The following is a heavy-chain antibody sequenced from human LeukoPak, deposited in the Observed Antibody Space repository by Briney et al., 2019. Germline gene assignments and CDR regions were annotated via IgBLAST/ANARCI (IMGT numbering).Heavy chain of an antibody. D-gene: IGHD5-18*01. Sequence: SETLSLTCTVSGGSISSSSYYWGWIRQPPGKGLEWIGSIYYSGSTYYNPSLKSRVTISVDRSKNQFSLKLSSVTAADTAVYYCARGMGYSYGYPQFDYWGQGTLVTVSS. CDR3: ARGMGYSYGYPQFDY. V-gene: IGHV4-39*07. J-gene: IGHJ4*02. CDR2: IYYSGST. CDR1: GGSISSSSYY.